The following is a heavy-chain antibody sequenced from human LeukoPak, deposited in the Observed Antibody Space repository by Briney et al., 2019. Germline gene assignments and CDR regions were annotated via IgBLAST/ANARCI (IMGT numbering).Heavy chain of an antibody. CDR1: GFTFSSYA. CDR2: IRYDGNNK. V-gene: IGHV3-30*02. J-gene: IGHJ4*02. D-gene: IGHD6-19*01. Sequence: GGSLRLSCAASGFTFSSYAMNWVRQAPGKGLEWVAFIRYDGNNKYYADSVTGRFTISRDNSKNTVYLQMNSLRAEDTAVYYCTKEAYSSAWYGDSWGQGTLVTVSS. CDR3: TKEAYSSAWYGDS.